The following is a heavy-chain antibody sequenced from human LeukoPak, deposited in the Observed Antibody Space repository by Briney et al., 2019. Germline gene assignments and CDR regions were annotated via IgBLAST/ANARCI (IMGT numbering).Heavy chain of an antibody. CDR1: GFTFSSYG. D-gene: IGHD3-10*01. J-gene: IGHJ4*02. V-gene: IGHV3-48*02. CDR2: ISSSSSTI. CDR3: ATLSMVRGVETFDY. Sequence: GGSLRLSCAASGFTFSSYGMHWVRQAPGKGLEWVSYISSSSSTIYYADSVKGRFTISRDNAKNSLYLQMNSLRDEDTAVYYCATLSMVRGVETFDYWGQGTLVTVSS.